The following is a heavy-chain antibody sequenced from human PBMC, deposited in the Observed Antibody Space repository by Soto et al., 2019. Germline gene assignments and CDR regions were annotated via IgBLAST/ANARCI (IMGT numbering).Heavy chain of an antibody. Sequence: GASVKVSCKASGYTFTGYYMHWVRQAPGQGLEWMGWINPNSGGTNYAQKFQGWVTMTRDTSISTAYMELSRLRSDDTAVYYCARDIVCTVTKGHYYYYYYMDVWGKGTTVTVSS. CDR3: ARDIVCTVTKGHYYYYYYMDV. D-gene: IGHD4-17*01. J-gene: IGHJ6*03. V-gene: IGHV1-2*04. CDR1: GYTFTGYY. CDR2: INPNSGGT.